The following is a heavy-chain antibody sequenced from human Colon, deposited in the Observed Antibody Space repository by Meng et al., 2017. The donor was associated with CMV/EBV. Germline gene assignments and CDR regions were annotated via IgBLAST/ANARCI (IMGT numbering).Heavy chain of an antibody. Sequence: SCAASGFTFDDYGMCWVRQAPGKGLEWVSGINWNGGSTGYADSVKGRFTISRDNAKNSLYLQMNSLRAEDTALYYCARDTIVGATFDYWGQGTLVTVSS. CDR2: INWNGGST. V-gene: IGHV3-20*04. J-gene: IGHJ4*02. CDR1: GFTFDDYG. D-gene: IGHD1-26*01. CDR3: ARDTIVGATFDY.